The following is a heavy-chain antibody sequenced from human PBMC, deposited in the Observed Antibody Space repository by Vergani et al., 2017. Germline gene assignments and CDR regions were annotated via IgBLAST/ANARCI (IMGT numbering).Heavy chain of an antibody. CDR2: IYHSGGA. D-gene: IGHD3-3*01. V-gene: IGHV4-39*01. CDR1: GGSITSSSYY. CDR3: ARAWGHYYDFWSGFSPYFDY. Sequence: QLHLQESGPGLVKPSETLSLTCTVSGGSITSSSYYWGWIRQPPGKGLEWIGNIYHSGGAYYNPSLKGRVTISVDTSKNQFSLEVTSVTAADTAIYFCARAWGHYYDFWSGFSPYFDYWGQGTLVTVSS. J-gene: IGHJ4*02.